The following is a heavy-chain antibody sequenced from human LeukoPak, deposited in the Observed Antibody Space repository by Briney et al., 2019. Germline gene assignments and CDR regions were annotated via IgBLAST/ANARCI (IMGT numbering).Heavy chain of an antibody. CDR1: GGSISIYY. V-gene: IGHV4-59*01. D-gene: IGHD6-19*01. Sequence: SETLSLTCTVSGGSISIYYWSWIRQPPGKGLEWIGYIYYSGSTNYNPSLKSRVTISVDTSKNQFSLKLSSVTAADTAVYYCARDLSSGGPFDYWGQGTLVTVSS. CDR2: IYYSGST. CDR3: ARDLSSGGPFDY. J-gene: IGHJ4*02.